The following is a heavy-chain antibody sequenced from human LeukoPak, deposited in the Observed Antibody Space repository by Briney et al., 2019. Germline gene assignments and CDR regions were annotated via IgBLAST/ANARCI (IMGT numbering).Heavy chain of an antibody. J-gene: IGHJ5*02. CDR3: AKESKYYP. D-gene: IGHD3-10*01. Sequence: GGSLRLSCAASGFTFSSYAITWVRQAPGKGLEWLPAISDSGDRTYYADSVKGRFTISRDNSKNALYLQMNSLRAEDTAVYYCAKESKYYPWGQGTLVTVSS. CDR2: ISDSGDRT. CDR1: GFTFSSYA. V-gene: IGHV3-23*01.